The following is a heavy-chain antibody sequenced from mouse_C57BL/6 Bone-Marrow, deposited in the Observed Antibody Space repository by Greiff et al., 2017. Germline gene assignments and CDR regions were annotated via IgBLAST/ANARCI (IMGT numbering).Heavy chain of an antibody. J-gene: IGHJ3*01. V-gene: IGHV1-64*01. CDR2: IHPNSGST. CDR3: AREGGYYPWFAY. CDR1: GYTFTSYW. D-gene: IGHD2-1*01. Sequence: QVHVKQPGAELVKPGASVKLSCKASGYTFTSYWMHWVKQRPGQGLEWIGMIHPNSGSTNYNEKFKSKATLTVDKSSSTAYMQLSSLTSEDSAVYYCAREGGYYPWFAYWGQGTLVTVSA.